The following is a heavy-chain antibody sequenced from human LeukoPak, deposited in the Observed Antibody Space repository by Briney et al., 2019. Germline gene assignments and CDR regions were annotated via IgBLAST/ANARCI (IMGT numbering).Heavy chain of an antibody. CDR2: INHSGST. V-gene: IGHV4-34*01. D-gene: IGHD3-22*01. CDR1: GGSFSGYY. J-gene: IGHJ5*02. Sequence: PSETLSLTCAVYGGSFSGYYWSWIRQPPGKGLEWIGEINHSGSTNYNPSLKSRVTISVDTSKNQFSLKLSSVTAADTAVYYCARFRSSGYRRGWFDPWGQGTLVTVSS. CDR3: ARFRSSGYRRGWFDP.